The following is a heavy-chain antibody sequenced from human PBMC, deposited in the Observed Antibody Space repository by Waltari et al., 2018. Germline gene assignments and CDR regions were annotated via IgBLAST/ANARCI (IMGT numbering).Heavy chain of an antibody. D-gene: IGHD5-12*01. CDR2: IYSGGST. CDR3: ARVGDGYDPYYFDY. V-gene: IGHV3-53*01. Sequence: EVQLVESGGGLIQPGGSLRLSCAASGFTVSSNYMSWVSQAPGKGLEWVSVIYSGGSTYYADSVKGRFTISRDNSKNTLDLQMNSLRAEDTAVYYCARVGDGYDPYYFDYWGQGTLVTVSS. J-gene: IGHJ4*02. CDR1: GFTVSSNY.